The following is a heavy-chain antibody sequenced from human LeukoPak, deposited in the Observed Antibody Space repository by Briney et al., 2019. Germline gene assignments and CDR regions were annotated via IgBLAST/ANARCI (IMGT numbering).Heavy chain of an antibody. Sequence: ASVKVSCKASGYTFTGHYMHWVRQAPGQGLEWMGWISPNSGDTDYAQRFQGRVTMARDTSISTAYMELSRLRSDDTAVYYCARAAIAVAGDYHYHYMDVWGKGTTVTVSS. D-gene: IGHD6-19*01. CDR1: GYTFTGHY. V-gene: IGHV1-2*02. CDR3: ARAAIAVAGDYHYHYMDV. CDR2: ISPNSGDT. J-gene: IGHJ6*03.